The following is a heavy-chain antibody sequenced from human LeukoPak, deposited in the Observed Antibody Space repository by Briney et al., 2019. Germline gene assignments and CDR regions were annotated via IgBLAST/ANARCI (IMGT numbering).Heavy chain of an antibody. Sequence: SVKVSCTASGGTFSSYAISWVREAPGQGLEWLGGISPIIGAANYAQKFHGRVTITTDESTSTGCMELSSLRSEDKAAYYCARAMGNIVVVPAATYYYYYMDVWGKGTTVTVSS. D-gene: IGHD2-2*01. J-gene: IGHJ6*03. V-gene: IGHV1-69*05. CDR2: ISPIIGAA. CDR3: ARAMGNIVVVPAATYYYYYMDV. CDR1: GGTFSSYA.